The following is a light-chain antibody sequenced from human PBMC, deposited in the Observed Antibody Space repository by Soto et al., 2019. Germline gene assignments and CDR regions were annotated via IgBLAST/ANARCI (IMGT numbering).Light chain of an antibody. CDR2: HAS. Sequence: DIQMTQSPSTLSASIGDRVTIACRASQDISNWLAWYQQKPGKAPKLLIFHASSLESGVPSRFSGSGSGTEFSLTISSLQSDDFATYYCQEYNTYSWTFGQGTKVEIK. J-gene: IGKJ1*01. V-gene: IGKV1-5*01. CDR1: QDISNW. CDR3: QEYNTYSWT.